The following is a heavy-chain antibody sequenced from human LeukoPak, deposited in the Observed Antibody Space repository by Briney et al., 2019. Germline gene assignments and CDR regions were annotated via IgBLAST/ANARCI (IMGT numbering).Heavy chain of an antibody. CDR1: GFTFSSYA. J-gene: IGHJ4*02. D-gene: IGHD3-22*01. V-gene: IGHV3-30*04. Sequence: GRSLRLSCAASGFTFSSYAMHWVRQAPGKGLEWVAVISYDGSNKYYADSVKGRFTISRDNSKNTLYLQMNSLRAEDTAVYYCARGTYYYDSSGYVDYWGQGTLVTVSS. CDR3: ARGTYYYDSSGYVDY. CDR2: ISYDGSNK.